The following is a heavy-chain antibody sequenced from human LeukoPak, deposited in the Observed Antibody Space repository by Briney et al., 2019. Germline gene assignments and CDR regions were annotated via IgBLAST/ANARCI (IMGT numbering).Heavy chain of an antibody. Sequence: ASVKVSCKASGYPSTGYYIHWVRQAPGQGLEWLGWINPDSGGTNCAQKFQGRVTMTRNTSISTAYMELSRLRSDDTAVYYCARDRIAAAGALDYWGQGTLVTVSS. CDR3: ARDRIAAAGALDY. V-gene: IGHV1-2*02. CDR2: INPDSGGT. D-gene: IGHD6-13*01. J-gene: IGHJ4*02. CDR1: GYPSTGYY.